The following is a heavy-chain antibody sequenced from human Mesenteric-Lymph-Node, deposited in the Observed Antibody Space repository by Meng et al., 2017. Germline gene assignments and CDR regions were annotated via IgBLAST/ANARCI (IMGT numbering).Heavy chain of an antibody. CDR2: IYHSGIT. CDR3: ARDPTGGEDHQRV. D-gene: IGHD1-14*01. J-gene: IGHJ4*02. Sequence: QVLLQESGPGLVKPSGTSSLTSAVSGGSISSSNWLSWVRQPPGKGLEWIGKIYHSGITIYNPSLKSRVTMSVDNSKNQFSLKLNSMTAADTAVYYCARDPTGGEDHQRVWGQGTLVTVSS. V-gene: IGHV4-4*02. CDR1: GGSISSSNW.